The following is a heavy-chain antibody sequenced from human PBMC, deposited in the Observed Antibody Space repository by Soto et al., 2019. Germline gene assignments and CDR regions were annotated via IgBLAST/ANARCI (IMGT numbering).Heavy chain of an antibody. J-gene: IGHJ4*02. D-gene: IGHD5-18*01. CDR3: AREPNESYYFDY. Sequence: QVHLVQSGAEVKKPGASVKVSCKASGYTFTNYYIHWVRQAPGQGLEWLGIIRPSGGRTEYAQRYQGRVTMTRDTSTSTVYMELTSLTSEDTAVYYCAREPNESYYFDYWGQGTLVTLSS. CDR2: IRPSGGRT. CDR1: GYTFTNYY. V-gene: IGHV1-46*01.